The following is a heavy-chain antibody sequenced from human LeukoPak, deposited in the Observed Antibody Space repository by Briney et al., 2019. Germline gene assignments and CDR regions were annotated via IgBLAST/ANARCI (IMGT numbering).Heavy chain of an antibody. D-gene: IGHD7-27*01. V-gene: IGHV5-51*01. CDR1: GYSFTSYW. Sequence: GESLKISCKGSGYSFTSYWIGWVRQMPGKGLEWMGIIYPGDSHSIYSPSFKGQVTMSAYKSINTASLQWRSLKASDTAIYYCARKNWGAFDFWGQGTLVTVSS. CDR2: IYPGDSHS. J-gene: IGHJ4*02. CDR3: ARKNWGAFDF.